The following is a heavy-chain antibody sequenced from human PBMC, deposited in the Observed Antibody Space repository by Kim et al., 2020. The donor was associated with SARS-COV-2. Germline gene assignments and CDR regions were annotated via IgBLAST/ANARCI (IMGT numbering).Heavy chain of an antibody. J-gene: IGHJ3*02. Sequence: ASVKVSCQGSGYTFSTYYIYWVRQAPGQGLEWMGRIKPNSGVTDYAPKFQGRVTMTRDKAIRTAYMELSRLIFDDTALYFCARGIYDFQMRGAFDIWGQGTPATAS. CDR1: GYTFSTYY. CDR2: IKPNSGVT. V-gene: IGHV1-2*06. D-gene: IGHD3-3*01. CDR3: ARGIYDFQMRGAFDI.